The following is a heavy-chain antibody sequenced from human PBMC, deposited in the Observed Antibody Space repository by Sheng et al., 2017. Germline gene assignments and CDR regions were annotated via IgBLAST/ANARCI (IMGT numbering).Heavy chain of an antibody. CDR3: ARVFVPYFWSGYLDY. D-gene: IGHD3-3*01. Sequence: QVQLVESGGGVVQPGRSLRLSCAASGFIFSSYAMHWVRQAPGKGLEWVAVISFDGSDKYYADSVKGRFTISRDNSKNTLTLQMNSLRAEDTAVYYCARVFVPYFWSGYLDYWAREPWSPSP. CDR2: ISFDGSDK. J-gene: IGHJ4*02. V-gene: IGHV3-30*04. CDR1: GFIFSSYA.